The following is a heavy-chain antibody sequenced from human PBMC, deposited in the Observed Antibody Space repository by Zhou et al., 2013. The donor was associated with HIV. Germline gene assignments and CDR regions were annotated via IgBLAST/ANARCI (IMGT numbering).Heavy chain of an antibody. CDR3: ARDRGSSNWSASDAFDI. J-gene: IGHJ3*02. V-gene: IGHV1-18*01. CDR1: GYTFNSYGYG. D-gene: IGHD6-13*01. Sequence: QVQLVQSGAEVKKPGASVKVSCKASGYTFNSYGYGISWVRQAPGQGLEWMGWISGYNGKTNYTQKLQGRVTMTTDTSTSTAYMELRSLRSDDTAVYFCARDRGSSNWSASDAFDIWGQGTMVTVSS. CDR2: ISGYNGKT.